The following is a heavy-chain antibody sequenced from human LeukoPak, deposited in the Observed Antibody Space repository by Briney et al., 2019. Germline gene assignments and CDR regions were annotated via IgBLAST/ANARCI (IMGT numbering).Heavy chain of an antibody. V-gene: IGHV3-23*01. D-gene: IGHD5-12*01. CDR1: GFTFSSSA. CDR2: VTGSGGST. Sequence: GGSLRLSCAASGFTFSSSAMGWVRQAPGKGLEWVSAVTGSGGSTYYTDSVKGRFTISRDNSKNTLYLQMNSLRAEDTAVYYCAKELDNIAWDYWGQGTLVTVSS. CDR3: AKELDNIAWDY. J-gene: IGHJ4*02.